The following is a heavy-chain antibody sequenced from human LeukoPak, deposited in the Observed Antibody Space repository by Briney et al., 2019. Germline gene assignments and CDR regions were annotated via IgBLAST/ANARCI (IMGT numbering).Heavy chain of an antibody. CDR2: INAGNGNT. V-gene: IGHV1-3*01. CDR1: GYTFTSYA. D-gene: IGHD5-12*01. J-gene: IGHJ6*02. CDR3: ARSGRYSGYDTDGMDV. Sequence: ASVKVSCKASGYTFTSYAMHWVRQAPGQRLEWMGWINAGNGNTKYSQKFQGRVTITADKSTSTAYMELSSLRSEDTAVYYCARSGRYSGYDTDGMDVWGQGTTVTVSS.